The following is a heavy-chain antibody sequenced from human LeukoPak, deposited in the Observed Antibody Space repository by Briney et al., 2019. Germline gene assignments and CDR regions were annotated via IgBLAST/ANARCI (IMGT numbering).Heavy chain of an antibody. CDR2: IYYSGST. Sequence: PSETLSLTCTVSGGSISSSSYYWGWIRQPPGKGLEWIGSIYYSGSTNYNPSLKSRVTISVDTSKNQFSLKLSSVTAADTAVYYCARGKTLRYFDWLTWFDPWGQGTLVTVSS. D-gene: IGHD3-9*01. CDR3: ARGKTLRYFDWLTWFDP. CDR1: GGSISSSSYY. J-gene: IGHJ5*02. V-gene: IGHV4-39*07.